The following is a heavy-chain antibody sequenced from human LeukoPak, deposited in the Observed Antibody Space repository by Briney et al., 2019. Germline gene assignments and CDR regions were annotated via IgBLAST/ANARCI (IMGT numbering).Heavy chain of an antibody. CDR2: ISGTGDST. CDR1: GFIFSTYA. J-gene: IGHJ4*02. D-gene: IGHD4-17*01. V-gene: IGHV3-23*01. Sequence: PGGSLRLSCAASGFIFSTYAMSWVRQAPGKGLEWVSGISGTGDSTHYTDSVNGRFTITRDISKNTLYLQMNSLRVEDTGVYYCAKAHAYGEDYWGQGTPVTVSS. CDR3: AKAHAYGEDY.